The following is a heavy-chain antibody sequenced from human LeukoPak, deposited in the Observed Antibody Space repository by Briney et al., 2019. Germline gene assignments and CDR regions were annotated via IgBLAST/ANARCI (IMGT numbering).Heavy chain of an antibody. V-gene: IGHV4-39*07. Sequence: PSETLSLTCTVSGGSISSSSYYWGWIRQPPGKGLEWIGNIYHSGSTHYIPSLKSRVTISVDTSKNQFSLRLNSVTAADTAVYYCARDLGGATSDYWGQGTLVTVSS. CDR2: IYHSGST. CDR1: GGSISSSSYY. CDR3: ARDLGGATSDY. D-gene: IGHD3-16*01. J-gene: IGHJ4*02.